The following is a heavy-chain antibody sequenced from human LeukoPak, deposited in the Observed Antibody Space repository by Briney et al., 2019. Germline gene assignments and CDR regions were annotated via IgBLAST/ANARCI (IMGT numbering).Heavy chain of an antibody. D-gene: IGHD3-22*01. CDR3: ARPYYYDSRIDP. CDR2: MYYSGST. Sequence: SQTLSLTCTVSGGSISNGDYYWSWIRQPPGKGLEWIAYMYYSGSTYYNPSLKSRVTMSADTSKNQLSLKLSSVTAADTAVYYCARPYYYDSRIDPWGQGILVTVSS. J-gene: IGHJ5*02. V-gene: IGHV4-30-4*01. CDR1: GGSISNGDYY.